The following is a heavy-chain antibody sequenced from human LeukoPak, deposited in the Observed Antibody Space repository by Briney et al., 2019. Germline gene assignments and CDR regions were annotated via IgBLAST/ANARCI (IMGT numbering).Heavy chain of an antibody. V-gene: IGHV3-30*01. CDR3: ARGAGTTVYYIDV. CDR1: GFTFSTFP. Sequence: GGSLRLSCAASGFTFSTFPMHWVRQTPGKGLQWVAVISNDGTNKYYADSVKGRFTISRDNSKNTLFLQMNSLTTEDTAVYYCARGAGTTVYYIDVWGNGTTVTVSS. J-gene: IGHJ6*03. CDR2: ISNDGTNK. D-gene: IGHD1-7*01.